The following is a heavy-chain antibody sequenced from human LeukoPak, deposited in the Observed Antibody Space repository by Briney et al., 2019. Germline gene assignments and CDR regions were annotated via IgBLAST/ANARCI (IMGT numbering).Heavy chain of an antibody. CDR2: IRHDSTNK. D-gene: IGHD2-2*02. Sequence: GGSLRLSCAASGFAFSKYGLHWVRQTPGKGLEWVAFIRHDSTNKYYADSVRGRFTISRDNFKNMLYLQMSTLAAADTALYYCSKDPGYCSSGSCYTFDHWGQGTLVTVSS. CDR3: SKDPGYCSSGSCYTFDH. J-gene: IGHJ5*02. CDR1: GFAFSKYG. V-gene: IGHV3-30*02.